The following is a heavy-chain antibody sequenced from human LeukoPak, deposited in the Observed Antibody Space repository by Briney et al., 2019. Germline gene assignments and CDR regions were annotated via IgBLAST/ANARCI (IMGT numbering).Heavy chain of an antibody. CDR1: GGTFSSYA. Sequence: SVKVSCKASGGTFSSYAISWVRQAPGQGLEWMGGIIPIFGTANYAQKFQGRVTITADESTSTAYMELSSLRSEDTAVYYCAKLYHDCSSTSCYGVYYYYYYMDVWGKGTTVTISS. D-gene: IGHD2-2*01. CDR3: AKLYHDCSSTSCYGVYYYYYYMDV. J-gene: IGHJ6*03. CDR2: IIPIFGTA. V-gene: IGHV1-69*13.